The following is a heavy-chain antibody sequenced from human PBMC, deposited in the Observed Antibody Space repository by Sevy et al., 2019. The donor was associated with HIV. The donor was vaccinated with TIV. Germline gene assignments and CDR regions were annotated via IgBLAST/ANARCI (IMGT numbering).Heavy chain of an antibody. CDR2: ISSSSSYI. Sequence: GGSLRLSCAASGFTFSSYSMNWVRQAPGKGLEWVSSISSSSSYIYYADSVKGRFTISRDNAKNSLYLQMNSLRAEDTAVYYCARDHNNPTYYDFWSGYPINWFDPWGQGTLVTVSS. V-gene: IGHV3-21*01. J-gene: IGHJ5*02. D-gene: IGHD3-3*01. CDR1: GFTFSSYS. CDR3: ARDHNNPTYYDFWSGYPINWFDP.